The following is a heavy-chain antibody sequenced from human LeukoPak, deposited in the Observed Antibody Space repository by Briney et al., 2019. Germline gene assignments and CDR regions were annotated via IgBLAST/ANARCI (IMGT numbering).Heavy chain of an antibody. V-gene: IGHV3-23*01. CDR2: ISGSGGST. CDR3: AKDHVLAPWTPFDY. Sequence: GGSLRLSCAASGFTFSSYAMSWVRQAPGKGLEWVSAISGSGGSTYYADSVKGRFTISRDNSKNTLYLQTNSLRAEDTAVYYCAKDHVLAPWTPFDYWGQGTLVTVSS. D-gene: IGHD3-10*02. J-gene: IGHJ4*02. CDR1: GFTFSSYA.